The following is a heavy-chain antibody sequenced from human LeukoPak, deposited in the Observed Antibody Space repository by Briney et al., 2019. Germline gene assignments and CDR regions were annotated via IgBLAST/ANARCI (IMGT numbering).Heavy chain of an antibody. CDR2: INPSGGST. CDR1: GYTFTSCY. CDR3: ARHPVQDYYFDY. V-gene: IGHV1-46*01. J-gene: IGHJ4*02. Sequence: ASVKVSCKASGYTFTSCYMHWVRQAPGQGLEWMGIINPSGGSTSYAQKFQGRVTMTRDTSTSTVYMELSSLRSEDTAVYYCARHPVQDYYFDYWGQGTLVTVSS. D-gene: IGHD3/OR15-3a*01.